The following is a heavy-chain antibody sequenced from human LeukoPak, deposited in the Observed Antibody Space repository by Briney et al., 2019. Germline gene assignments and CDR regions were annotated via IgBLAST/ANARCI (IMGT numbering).Heavy chain of an antibody. Sequence: SGPTLVNPTQTLTLTCTFSGFSLSTSGVGVGWIRQPPGKALEWLALIYWDDDKRYGPSLKSRLTITKDTSKNQVVLTMTNMDPVDTATYYCAHSDKYYYDSSGYPGVLWYFDLWGRGTLVTVSS. CDR3: AHSDKYYYDSSGYPGVLWYFDL. CDR2: IYWDDDK. V-gene: IGHV2-5*05. J-gene: IGHJ2*01. D-gene: IGHD3-22*01. CDR1: GFSLSTSGVG.